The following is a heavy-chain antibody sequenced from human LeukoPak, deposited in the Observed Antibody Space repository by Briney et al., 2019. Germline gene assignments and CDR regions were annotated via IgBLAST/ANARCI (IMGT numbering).Heavy chain of an antibody. CDR2: IYYSGST. D-gene: IGHD2-15*01. Sequence: SETLSLTCTVSGVSISSVSINSYYWSWIRQPPGKGLEWIGYIYYSGSTNYNPSLKSRVTISVDTSKNQFSLKLSSVTAADTAVYYCASSLPPLGYCSGGSCRVDYYFDYWGQGTLVTVSS. CDR3: ASSLPPLGYCSGGSCRVDYYFDY. J-gene: IGHJ4*02. CDR1: GVSISSVSINSYY. V-gene: IGHV4-61*01.